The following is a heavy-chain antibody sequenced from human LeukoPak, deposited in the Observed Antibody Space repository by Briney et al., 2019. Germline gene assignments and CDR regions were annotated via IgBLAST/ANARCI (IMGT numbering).Heavy chain of an antibody. Sequence: GGSLRLSCAASALTFSSYNMNWVRQAPGKGLEWVSSISTSGLSIFYTHSVKGRFTISRDNAKNSLYLQMNSLRAEDTAVYYCARANSQWLPPRYWGQGTLVTVSS. CDR2: ISTSGLSI. CDR3: ARANSQWLPPRY. J-gene: IGHJ4*02. V-gene: IGHV3-21*01. D-gene: IGHD6-19*01. CDR1: ALTFSSYN.